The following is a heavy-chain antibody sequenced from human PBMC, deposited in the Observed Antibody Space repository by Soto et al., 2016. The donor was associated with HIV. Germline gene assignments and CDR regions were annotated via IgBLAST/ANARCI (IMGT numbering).Heavy chain of an antibody. CDR3: ARGPFYRSAFDI. V-gene: IGHV1-46*01. CDR2: INPSGGSA. Sequence: QVQLVQSGAEVKKPGASVKVSCKASGYTFTSYYMHWVRQAPGQGLEWTGIINPSGGSATYAQKFQGRLTMTRDTSTSTVYMELSSLRSEDTAVYYCARGPFYRSAFDIWGQGTMVTVSS. D-gene: IGHD3-16*02. J-gene: IGHJ3*02. CDR1: GYTFTSYY.